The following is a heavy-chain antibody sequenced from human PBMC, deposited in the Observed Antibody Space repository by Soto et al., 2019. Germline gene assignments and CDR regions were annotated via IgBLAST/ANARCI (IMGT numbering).Heavy chain of an antibody. J-gene: IGHJ5*02. Sequence: KTSETLSLTCAVSGSSIDNNGYSWTWIRQHPGKGLEWIGTNNNRAVTYYNPALKRRLTISLDTSQNHFSLRLNAVTAADTAIYYCARGGSGWKALNWFDPWGQGIMVTVS. CDR3: ARGGSGWKALNWFDP. CDR1: GSSIDNNGYS. CDR2: NNNRAVT. D-gene: IGHD6-19*01. V-gene: IGHV4-31*11.